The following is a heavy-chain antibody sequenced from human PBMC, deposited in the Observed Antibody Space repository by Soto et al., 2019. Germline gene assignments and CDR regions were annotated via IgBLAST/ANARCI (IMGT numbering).Heavy chain of an antibody. CDR1: GYTFTSYG. CDR3: ARDQGIAADSTGWFDP. D-gene: IGHD6-13*01. CDR2: VSAYNGNT. V-gene: IGHV1-18*01. J-gene: IGHJ5*02. Sequence: QVQLVQSGAEVKKPGASVKVSCKASGYTFTSYGISWVRQAPGQGLEWMGWVSAYNGNTNYAQKRQGRVPMTTDTSTSTAYMELRSLRSEDTAVYYCARDQGIAADSTGWFDPWGQGTMVTVSS.